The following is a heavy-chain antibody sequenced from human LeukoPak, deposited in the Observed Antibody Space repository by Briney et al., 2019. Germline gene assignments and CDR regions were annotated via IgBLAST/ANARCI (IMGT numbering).Heavy chain of an antibody. V-gene: IGHV3-23*01. J-gene: IGHJ4*02. Sequence: GGSLRLSCAVSGFTFSSYAMSWVRQAPGKGLEWVSGISGSGGTTYYADSVKGRFTISRDNSKNTLYLQMNSLRAEDTAVYYCAKDSLSLYYEEYWGQGTLVTVSS. D-gene: IGHD3-3*01. CDR2: ISGSGGTT. CDR1: GFTFSSYA. CDR3: AKDSLSLYYEEY.